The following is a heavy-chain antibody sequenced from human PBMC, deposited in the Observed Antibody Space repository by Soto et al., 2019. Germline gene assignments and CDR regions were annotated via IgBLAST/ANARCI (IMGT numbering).Heavy chain of an antibody. Sequence: QVQLQESGPGLVKPSQTLSLTCTVSGGSISSGGYYWSWIRQHPGKGLEWLGYIYYSGSTYYNPSRKRRHTKSVDTSKNQFTMKLSSVTAAYTAVNYGARDRTGNYGPESDYTLYYGMDVWGQRTTVTVSS. V-gene: IGHV4-31*03. CDR1: GGSISSGGYY. CDR3: ARDRTGNYGPESDYTLYYGMDV. J-gene: IGHJ6*02. CDR2: IYYSGST. D-gene: IGHD3-10*01.